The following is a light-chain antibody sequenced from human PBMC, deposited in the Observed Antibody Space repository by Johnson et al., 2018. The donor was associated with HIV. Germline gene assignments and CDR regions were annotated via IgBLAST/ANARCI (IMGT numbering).Light chain of an antibody. CDR2: DNN. CDR1: SSNIGSNY. J-gene: IGLJ1*01. CDR3: GTWDSSLSAFYV. Sequence: QSALTQPPSVCAAPGQKVTISCSGSSSNIGSNYVSWYQQLPGTAPKLLIYDNNKRPSGIPDRFSGSKSGTSATLGITGLQTGDEADYYCGTWDSSLSAFYVFGTGTKVTVL. V-gene: IGLV1-51*01.